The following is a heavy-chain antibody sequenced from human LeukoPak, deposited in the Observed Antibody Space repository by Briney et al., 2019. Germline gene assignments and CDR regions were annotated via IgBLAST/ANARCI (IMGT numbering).Heavy chain of an antibody. D-gene: IGHD5-24*01. Sequence: PSETLSLTCTVSGTFVSGFYWTWIRQPPGKGLEWIGFIYSTGTTSYNSSLQSRVTISVDTSKNQFPLKLKSVIAADTAIYYCAGRWRGTLDYWGRGTLVAVSS. CDR1: GTFVSGFY. J-gene: IGHJ4*02. CDR3: AGRWRGTLDY. V-gene: IGHV4-4*09. CDR2: IYSTGTT.